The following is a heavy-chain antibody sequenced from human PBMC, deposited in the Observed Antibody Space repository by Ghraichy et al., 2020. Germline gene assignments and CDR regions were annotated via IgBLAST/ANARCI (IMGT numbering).Heavy chain of an antibody. CDR3: AKDIRGGDYAVGYYYFDY. Sequence: SLNISCAASGFTFDDYAMHWVRQAPGKGLEWVSGISWNSGSIGYADSVKGRFTISRDNAKNSLYLQMNSLRAEDTALYYCAKDIRGGDYAVGYYYFDYWGQGTLVTVSS. J-gene: IGHJ4*02. V-gene: IGHV3-9*01. CDR1: GFTFDDYA. CDR2: ISWNSGSI. D-gene: IGHD4-17*01.